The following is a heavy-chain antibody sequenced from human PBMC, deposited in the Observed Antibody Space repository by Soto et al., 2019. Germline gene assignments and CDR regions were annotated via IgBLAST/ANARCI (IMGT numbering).Heavy chain of an antibody. J-gene: IGHJ4*02. V-gene: IGHV3-30-3*01. CDR1: GFTFSSYA. D-gene: IGHD3-16*01. Sequence: QVQLVESGGGVVQPGRSLRLSCAASGFTFSSYAMHWVRQAPGKGLEWVAVISYDGSNKYYADSVEGRFTSSRDNSKNTVYVQMNSLRAEDTAVYYCAGGLSYYFDYWGQGTLVTVSS. CDR3: AGGLSYYFDY. CDR2: ISYDGSNK.